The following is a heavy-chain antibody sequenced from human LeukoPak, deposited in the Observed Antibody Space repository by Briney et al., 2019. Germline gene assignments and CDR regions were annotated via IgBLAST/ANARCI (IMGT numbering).Heavy chain of an antibody. D-gene: IGHD3-3*01. CDR2: IHTSGST. V-gene: IGHV4-4*07. CDR1: GGSISSYY. Sequence: PSETLSLTCTVSGGSISSYYWSWIRRPAGKGLEWIGRIHTSGSTNSNPSLKSRVTMSVDTSKNQFSLKLSSVTAADTAVYYCARWSGDYSFDYWGQRTLVTVSS. J-gene: IGHJ4*02. CDR3: ARWSGDYSFDY.